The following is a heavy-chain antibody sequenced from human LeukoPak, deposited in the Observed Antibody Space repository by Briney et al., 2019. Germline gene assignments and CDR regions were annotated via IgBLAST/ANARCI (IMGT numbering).Heavy chain of an antibody. D-gene: IGHD3-10*01. CDR1: GFTFSSYA. CDR3: ASSLWFGDRRGMDV. CDR2: IYSGGST. J-gene: IGHJ6*02. V-gene: IGHV3-66*01. Sequence: GGSLRLSCAASGFTFSSYAMSWVRQAPGKGLEWVSVIYSGGSTYYADSVKGRFTISRDNSKNTLYLQMNSLRAEDTAVYYCASSLWFGDRRGMDVWGQGTTVTVSS.